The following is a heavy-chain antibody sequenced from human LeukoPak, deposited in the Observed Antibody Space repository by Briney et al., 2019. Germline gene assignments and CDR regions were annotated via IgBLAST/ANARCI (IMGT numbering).Heavy chain of an antibody. CDR1: GYTFTSYG. D-gene: IGHD3-10*01. J-gene: IGHJ4*02. V-gene: IGHV1-18*01. CDR3: ARGVSYYYGSGSYLDY. CDR2: ISAYNGNT. Sequence: GASVKVSCKASGYTFTSYGISWVRQAPGQGLEWMGWISAYNGNTNYAQKLQGRVTMTTDTSTSTVYMELRSLRSDDTAVYYCARGVSYYYGSGSYLDYWGQGTLVTVSS.